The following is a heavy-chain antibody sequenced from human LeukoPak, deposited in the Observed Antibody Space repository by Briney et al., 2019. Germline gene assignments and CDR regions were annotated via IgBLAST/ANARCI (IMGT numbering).Heavy chain of an antibody. CDR2: INNDGSST. CDR3: ARSNHGCHDY. J-gene: IGHJ4*02. V-gene: IGHV3-74*01. Sequence: AGGSLRLSCAASGFTFSSYWMHWVRQAPGKGLVWVSRINNDGSSTPYADSVKGRFTISRDNAKNTLYLQRNSLRAEDTAVYYCARSNHGCHDYWGREPWSPSPQ. D-gene: IGHD4-11*01. CDR1: GFTFSSYW.